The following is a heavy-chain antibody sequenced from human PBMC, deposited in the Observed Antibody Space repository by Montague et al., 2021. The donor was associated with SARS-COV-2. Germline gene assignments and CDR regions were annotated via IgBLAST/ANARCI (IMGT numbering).Heavy chain of an antibody. J-gene: IGHJ6*02. V-gene: IGHV4-39*01. Sequence: SETLSLTCTVSGGSISSSSYYWGWIRQPPRKGLEWIGSIYYSGSTYYNPSLKSRVTISVDTSKNQFSLKLSSVTAADTAVYYCAGRASTMVRGVVDYYSMDVWGQGTTVTVSS. CDR2: IYYSGST. D-gene: IGHD3-10*01. CDR1: GGSISSSSYY. CDR3: AGRASTMVRGVVDYYSMDV.